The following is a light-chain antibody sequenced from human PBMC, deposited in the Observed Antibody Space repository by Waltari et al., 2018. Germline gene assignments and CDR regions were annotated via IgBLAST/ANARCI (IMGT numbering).Light chain of an antibody. CDR2: EVS. CDR3: SSYAGSNNLV. Sequence: QSALTQPPSASGSPGQSVTISCTGTSRDVGGYNPVSWYQQHPGTAPKPMIYEVSKRPSGVPDRLSASKSGNTASLTVSGLQAEDEADYYCSSYAGSNNLVFGGGTKLTVL. V-gene: IGLV2-8*01. CDR1: SRDVGGYNP. J-gene: IGLJ2*01.